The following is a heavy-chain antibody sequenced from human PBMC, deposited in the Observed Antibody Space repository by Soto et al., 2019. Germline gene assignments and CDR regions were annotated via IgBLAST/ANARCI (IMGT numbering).Heavy chain of an antibody. V-gene: IGHV3-7*01. J-gene: IGHJ4*02. D-gene: IGHD6-13*01. CDR1: GFTLSTYW. Sequence: EVQVVESGGGLVQPGGSLRLSCAASGFTLSTYWITWVRQAPGKGLEWVANIKQDGSEKYYVDSVKGRFTVSRDNAKNSLYLQMNRLRTEDTAVYYCGTADRGTAAGGTVQWGQGTLVTVSS. CDR3: GTADRGTAAGGTVQ. CDR2: IKQDGSEK.